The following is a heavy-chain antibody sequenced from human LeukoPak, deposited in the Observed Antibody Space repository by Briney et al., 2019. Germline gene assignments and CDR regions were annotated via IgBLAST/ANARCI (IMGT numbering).Heavy chain of an antibody. D-gene: IGHD1-1*01. V-gene: IGHV3-23*01. CDR1: GFTFSSYA. CDR2: LYGSGETT. CDR3: AKMAGMTRQVYYMDV. J-gene: IGHJ6*03. Sequence: GGSLRLSCAASGFTFSSYATSWARQAPGKGLEWVSALYGSGETTYYADSVKGRFTVSRDNSKNTLYLQMDGLRAEDTAVYYCAKMAGMTRQVYYMDVWGKGATVTVSS.